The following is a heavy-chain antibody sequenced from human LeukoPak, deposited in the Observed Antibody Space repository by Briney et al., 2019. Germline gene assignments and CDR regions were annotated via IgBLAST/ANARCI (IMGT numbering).Heavy chain of an antibody. V-gene: IGHV3-74*01. CDR3: ASGYNYGFAY. J-gene: IGHJ4*02. D-gene: IGHD5-18*01. CDR1: GFTFNSHW. Sequence: PGGSLRLSFAASGFTFNSHWMHWVRQAPGRGLVWVSRINTDGSSTSYADSVKGRFTISRDNAKNTLYLQMNSLRAEDTAVYYCASGYNYGFAYWGQGALVTVSS. CDR2: INTDGSST.